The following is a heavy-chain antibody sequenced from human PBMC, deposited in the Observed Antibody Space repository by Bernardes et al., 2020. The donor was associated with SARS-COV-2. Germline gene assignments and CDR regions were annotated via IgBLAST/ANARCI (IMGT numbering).Heavy chain of an antibody. CDR1: GFTFSSYA. Sequence: GGSLRLSCSASGFTFSSYAMHWVRQAPGKGLAWVAVISYDGSNKYYADSVKGRFTISRDNSKNTLYLQMNSLRAEDTAVYYCAREGIAVAALDAFDIWGQGTMVTVSS. J-gene: IGHJ3*02. CDR2: ISYDGSNK. V-gene: IGHV3-30-3*01. CDR3: AREGIAVAALDAFDI. D-gene: IGHD6-19*01.